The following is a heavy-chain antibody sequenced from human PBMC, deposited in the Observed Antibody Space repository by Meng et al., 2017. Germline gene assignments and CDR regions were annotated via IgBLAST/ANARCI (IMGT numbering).Heavy chain of an antibody. CDR1: GGSFSGYY. J-gene: IGHJ4*02. CDR2: INHSGST. CDR3: ARVGSFLRDY. Sequence: QVQLQQWGSGLVKPSQTLSLTCAVYGGSFSGYYWSWIRQPPGKGLEWIGEINHSGSTNYNPSLKTRVTISVDTPKNQFSLKMSSVNAADTAVYYCARVGSFLRDYWGQGTLVTVSS. D-gene: IGHD2/OR15-2a*01. V-gene: IGHV4-34*01.